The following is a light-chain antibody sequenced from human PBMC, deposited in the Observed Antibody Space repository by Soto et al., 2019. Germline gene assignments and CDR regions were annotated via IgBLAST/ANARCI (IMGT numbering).Light chain of an antibody. CDR2: DAS. CDR1: QSISRY. J-gene: IGKJ1*01. CDR3: QQYGSSGT. Sequence: EMVLTQSPGTLSLSPGERTTLSCRASQSISRYLAWYQHKPGQAPRLLIYDASNRATGVPARFSGSGSGTDFTLTISRLEPEDFAVYYCQQYGSSGTFGQGTKVDIK. V-gene: IGKV3-20*01.